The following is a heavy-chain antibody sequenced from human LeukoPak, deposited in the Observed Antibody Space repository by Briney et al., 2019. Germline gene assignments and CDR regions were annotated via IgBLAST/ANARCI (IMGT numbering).Heavy chain of an antibody. J-gene: IGHJ6*03. Sequence: GGSLRLSCAASGFAFSDYSINWVRQAPGKGLEWVSSVSSSGRYTYYADSVKGRFTLSKDNANNSLFMEMTSLRAEGTAVYYCARDRSSTSGYYMDVWGKGATVTVSS. D-gene: IGHD2-2*01. CDR1: GFAFSDYS. CDR3: ARDRSSTSGYYMDV. CDR2: VSSSGRYT. V-gene: IGHV3-21*01.